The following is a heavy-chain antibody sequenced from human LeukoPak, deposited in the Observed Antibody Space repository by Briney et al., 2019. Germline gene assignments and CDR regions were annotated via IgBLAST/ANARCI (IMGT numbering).Heavy chain of an antibody. CDR1: GFTVSSNY. CDR3: ARGLSLVRSYYYYGMDV. CDR2: IYSGGST. Sequence: GESLRLSCAASGFTVSSNYMSWVRQAPGKGLEWVSVIYSGGSTYYADSVKGRFTISRHNSKNTLYLQMNSLRAEDTAVYYCARGLSLVRSYYYYGMDVWGQGTTVTVSS. J-gene: IGHJ6*02. V-gene: IGHV3-53*04. D-gene: IGHD6-13*01.